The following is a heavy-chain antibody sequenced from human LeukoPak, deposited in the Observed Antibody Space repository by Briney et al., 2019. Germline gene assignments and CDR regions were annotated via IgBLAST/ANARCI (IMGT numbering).Heavy chain of an antibody. Sequence: QSGGSLRLSCAASGFTFSSYGMPWVRQAPGKGLEWVAVISYDGSNKYYADSVKGRFTISRDNSKNTLYLQMNSLRAEDTAVYYCAKEIAAHASYYGMDVWGQGTTVTVSS. CDR2: ISYDGSNK. V-gene: IGHV3-30*18. D-gene: IGHD6-13*01. CDR1: GFTFSSYG. CDR3: AKEIAAHASYYGMDV. J-gene: IGHJ6*02.